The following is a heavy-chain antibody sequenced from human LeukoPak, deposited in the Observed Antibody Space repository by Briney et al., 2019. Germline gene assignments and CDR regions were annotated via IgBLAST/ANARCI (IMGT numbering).Heavy chain of an antibody. CDR1: GGSFSGYY. CDR3: ARGDYSPIYYNYHMDV. Sequence: SETLSLTCAVYGGSFSGYYWSWIRQPPGKGLEWIGEINHSGSTNYNPSLKSRVTMSVDTSENQFSLKLSSVTAADTAVYYCARGDYSPIYYNYHMDVWGKGTTVTISS. J-gene: IGHJ6*03. CDR2: INHSGST. D-gene: IGHD2-15*01. V-gene: IGHV4-34*01.